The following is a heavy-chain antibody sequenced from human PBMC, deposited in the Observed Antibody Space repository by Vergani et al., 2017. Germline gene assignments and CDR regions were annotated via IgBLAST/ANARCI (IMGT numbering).Heavy chain of an antibody. V-gene: IGHV1-46*03. D-gene: IGHD3-9*01. CDR3: AREPPLTGFFDY. CDR1: GGTFGSYA. CDR2: ISPDGFST. Sequence: QVQLVQSGAEVKKPGSSVKVSCKASGGTFGSYAISWVRQAPGQGLEWVGVISPDGFSTFYAQKFQGRVTITRDTSTSTVYVEVTSLRSDDTAVYYCAREPPLTGFFDYWGQGTLVTVSS. J-gene: IGHJ4*02.